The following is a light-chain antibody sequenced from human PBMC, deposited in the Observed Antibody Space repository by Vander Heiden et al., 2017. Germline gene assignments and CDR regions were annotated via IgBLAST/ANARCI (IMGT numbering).Light chain of an antibody. Sequence: SSELTQDPGVSVALGQTVTITCQGDTLRDYYASWYQQKAGQAPILVFYGKDTRPSRIPDRFSGSNSGHTASLTIAGAQAEDEADYYCSSRDSSGNHLRVIFGGGTKLT. CDR2: GKD. CDR3: SSRDSSGNHLRVI. CDR1: TLRDYY. V-gene: IGLV3-19*01. J-gene: IGLJ2*01.